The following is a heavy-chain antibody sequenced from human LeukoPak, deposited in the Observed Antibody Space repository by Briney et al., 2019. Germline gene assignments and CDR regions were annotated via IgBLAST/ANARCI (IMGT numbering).Heavy chain of an antibody. D-gene: IGHD3-10*01. J-gene: IGHJ4*02. Sequence: DSVKGRFTISRDNSKNTLYLQMNSLRAEDTAVYYCANGVMVRGVIIGFDYWGQGTLVTVSS. CDR3: ANGVMVRGVIIGFDY. V-gene: IGHV3-23*01.